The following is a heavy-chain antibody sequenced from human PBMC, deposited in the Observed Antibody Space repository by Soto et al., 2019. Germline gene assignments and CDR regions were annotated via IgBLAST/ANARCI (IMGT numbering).Heavy chain of an antibody. D-gene: IGHD3-10*01. CDR3: AREGRASEFGRGFDP. V-gene: IGHV1-2*07. CDR1: GYTFIDYY. J-gene: IGHJ5*02. Sequence: QVQLVQPGAEVKKPGASVTVSCKASGYTFIDYYIQWVRQAPGQGLEWMGWINPNSGGSNFAHKFQGRVTLTRDTSISTAYIELTSLGPDDTAVYYCAREGRASEFGRGFDPWGQGTLVTVSS. CDR2: INPNSGGS.